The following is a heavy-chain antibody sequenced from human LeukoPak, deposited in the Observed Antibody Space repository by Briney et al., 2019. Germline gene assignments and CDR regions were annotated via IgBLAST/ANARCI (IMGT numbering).Heavy chain of an antibody. V-gene: IGHV3-48*03. J-gene: IGHJ6*03. Sequence: GGSLRLSCAASGFTFSSYEMNWVRQAPGTGLEWVSYISSSDNTIYYADSVKGRFTISRDNAKTSLYLQMSSLRAEDTAIYYCARDLRGFPYYYYYMDVWGKGTTVTVSS. CDR1: GFTFSSYE. CDR3: ARDLRGFPYYYYYMDV. CDR2: ISSSDNTI.